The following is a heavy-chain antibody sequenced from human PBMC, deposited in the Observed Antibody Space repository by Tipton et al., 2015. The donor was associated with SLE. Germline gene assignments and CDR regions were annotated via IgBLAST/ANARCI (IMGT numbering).Heavy chain of an antibody. J-gene: IGHJ3*02. CDR1: GGSISSHY. CDR2: IYYSGST. V-gene: IGHV4-59*11. Sequence: TLSLTCTVSGGSISSHYWSWIRQPPGKGLEWIGYIYYSGSTNYNPSLKSRVTISVDTSKNQFSLKLSSVTAADTAVYYCARVAFAYGSGSSPPRHAFDIWGQGTMVTVSS. CDR3: ARVAFAYGSGSSPPRHAFDI. D-gene: IGHD3-10*01.